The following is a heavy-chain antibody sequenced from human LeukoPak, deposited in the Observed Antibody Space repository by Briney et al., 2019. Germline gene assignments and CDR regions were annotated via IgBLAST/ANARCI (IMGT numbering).Heavy chain of an antibody. J-gene: IGHJ4*02. CDR3: ARDYNSSLDY. V-gene: IGHV3-33*01. CDR2: IWYDGSNK. D-gene: IGHD6-13*01. CDR1: GFTVSSNY. Sequence: GGSLRLSCAASGFTVSSNYMHWVRQAPGKGLEWVAVIWYDGSNKYYADSVKGRFTISRDNARNTLYLRMNSLRDDDTAVYYCARDYNSSLDYWGQGTLVTVSS.